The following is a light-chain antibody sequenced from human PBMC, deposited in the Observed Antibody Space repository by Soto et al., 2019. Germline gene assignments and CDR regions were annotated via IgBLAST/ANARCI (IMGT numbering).Light chain of an antibody. CDR2: DDS. CDR1: NIGSKS. CDR3: QVWDSSSDHLEV. J-gene: IGLJ3*02. V-gene: IGLV3-21*02. Sequence: SYELTQPPSVSVAPGQTARITCGGRNIGSKSVHWYQQKPGQAPVLVVYDDSDRPSGIPERFSGSNSGNTATLTISRVEAGDEADYHCQVWDSSSDHLEVFGGGTKLTVL.